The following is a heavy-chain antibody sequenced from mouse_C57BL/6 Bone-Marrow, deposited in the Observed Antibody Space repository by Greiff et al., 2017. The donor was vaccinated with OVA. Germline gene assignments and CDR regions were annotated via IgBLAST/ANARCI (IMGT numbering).Heavy chain of an antibody. D-gene: IGHD3-2*02. J-gene: IGHJ3*01. V-gene: IGHV5-9*01. CDR3: AREGSGSAWFAY. CDR1: GFTFSSYT. Sequence: EVMLVESGGGLVKPGGSLKLSCAASGFTFSSYTMSWVRQTPEKRLGWVATISGGGGNNYYPDSGKGRFTISRDNAKNTLYLQMSSLRSEDTALYYCAREGSGSAWFAYWGQGTLVTVSA. CDR2: ISGGGGNN.